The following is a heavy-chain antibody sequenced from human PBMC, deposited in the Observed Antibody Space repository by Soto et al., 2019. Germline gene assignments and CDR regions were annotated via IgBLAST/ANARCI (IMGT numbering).Heavy chain of an antibody. D-gene: IGHD2-2*01. V-gene: IGHV3-48*02. CDR2: ISSNSSTI. CDR1: GFTFSSYS. J-gene: IGHJ6*02. Sequence: VQLVESGGGLVQPGGSLRLSCAASGFTFSSYSMNWVRQAPGKGLEWVSYISSNSSTIYYADSAKGRFTISRDNAKKTLDLQMNSLRDEHRAVDYGARAVRGIVVVPADITDYYYYGMDVWGQGTTVTVSS. CDR3: ARAVRGIVVVPADITDYYYYGMDV.